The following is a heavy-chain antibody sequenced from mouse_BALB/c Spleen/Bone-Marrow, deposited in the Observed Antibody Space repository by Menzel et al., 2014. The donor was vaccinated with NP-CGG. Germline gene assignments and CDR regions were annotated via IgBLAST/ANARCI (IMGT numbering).Heavy chain of an antibody. CDR2: IYYSGTI. J-gene: IGHJ2*01. CDR1: GISITTGNYR. Sequence: EVKLMESGPGLVKPSQTVSLTCTVTGISITTGNYRWSWIRQFPGNKLEWIGYIYYSGTITYNPSLTSRTTITRDTSKNQFFLEMNSLTAEDTVTYYCARYGNYFDYWGQGTTLTVSS. V-gene: IGHV3-5*02. CDR3: ARYGNYFDY. D-gene: IGHD2-1*01.